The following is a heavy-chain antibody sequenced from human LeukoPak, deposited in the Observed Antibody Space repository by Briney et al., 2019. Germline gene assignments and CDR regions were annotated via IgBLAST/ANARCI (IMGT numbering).Heavy chain of an antibody. V-gene: IGHV5-51*01. CDR1: GYSFTSYW. Sequence: GESLKISCKGSGYSFTSYWIGWVRQMPGKGLEWMGIIYPGDSDTRYSPSFQGQVTISADKSISTAYLQWSSLKASDTAMYYCARLVSGIVVVPDASDIWGQGTMVTVSS. J-gene: IGHJ3*02. CDR3: ARLVSGIVVVPDASDI. CDR2: IYPGDSDT. D-gene: IGHD2-2*01.